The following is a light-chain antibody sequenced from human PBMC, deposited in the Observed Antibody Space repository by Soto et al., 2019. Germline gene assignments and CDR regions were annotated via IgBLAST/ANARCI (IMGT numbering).Light chain of an antibody. Sequence: EIVMTQSPATLSVSPGERAALSCRASQTVYNNLAWYQQKPGQAPRLLIYAASTRATGFPATFSGSWSGTEFTLTISSLQSEDFAVYYCQQYTAWPLTFGGGTKVDIK. J-gene: IGKJ4*01. CDR2: AAS. CDR3: QQYTAWPLT. CDR1: QTVYNN. V-gene: IGKV3-15*01.